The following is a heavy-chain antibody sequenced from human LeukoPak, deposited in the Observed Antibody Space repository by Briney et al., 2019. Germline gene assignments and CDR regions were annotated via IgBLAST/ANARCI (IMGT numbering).Heavy chain of an antibody. D-gene: IGHD3-9*01. J-gene: IGHJ5*02. CDR1: GYTFTSCG. V-gene: IGHV1-18*01. CDR3: AREGDYDILTGYPNWFDP. Sequence: ASVKVSCKASGYTFTSCGISWVRQAPGQGLEWMGWISAYNGNTNYAQKLQGRVTMTTDTSTSTAYMELRSLRSDDTAVYYCAREGDYDILTGYPNWFDPWGQGTLVTVSS. CDR2: ISAYNGNT.